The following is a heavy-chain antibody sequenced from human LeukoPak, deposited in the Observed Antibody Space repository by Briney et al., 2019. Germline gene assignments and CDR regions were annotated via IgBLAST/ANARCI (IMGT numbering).Heavy chain of an antibody. J-gene: IGHJ4*02. D-gene: IGHD6-13*01. V-gene: IGHV4-39*07. CDR1: GGSISSSSYY. CDR3: ARTGYSSSWYYFDY. CDR2: IYYSGST. Sequence: SETLSLTCTVSGGSISSSSYYWGWIRQPPGKGLEWIGSIYYSGSTYYNPSLKSRVTISVDTSKNQFSLKLSSVTAADTAVYYCARTGYSSSWYYFDYWGQGTLVTVSS.